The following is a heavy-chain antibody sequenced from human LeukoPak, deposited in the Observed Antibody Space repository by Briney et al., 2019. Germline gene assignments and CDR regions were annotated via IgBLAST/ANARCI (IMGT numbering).Heavy chain of an antibody. Sequence: ASVKVSCKASGYTFTSYYMHWVRQAPGQGLEWMGIINPSGGSTSYAQNFQGRVTMTRDTSTSTVYMELSSLRSEDTAVYYCARAVSDCSGGSCYPYYYYYMDVWGKGTTVTVSS. CDR1: GYTFTSYY. CDR2: INPSGGST. D-gene: IGHD2-15*01. CDR3: ARAVSDCSGGSCYPYYYYYMDV. V-gene: IGHV1-46*01. J-gene: IGHJ6*03.